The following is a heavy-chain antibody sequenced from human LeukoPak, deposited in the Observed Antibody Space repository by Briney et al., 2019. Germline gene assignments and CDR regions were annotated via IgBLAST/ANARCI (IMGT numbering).Heavy chain of an antibody. V-gene: IGHV3-9*01. D-gene: IGHD1-26*01. CDR1: GFPFDDYA. Sequence: PGRSLRLSCAASGFPFDDYAMHWVRQAPGKGLEWVSGISWNSGSLDYVDSVKGRFTISRDNAKNSLYLEMNGLRPEDTALYYCAKGTGRYWTFLDYWGQGAPVTVSS. CDR3: AKGTGRYWTFLDY. CDR2: ISWNSGSL. J-gene: IGHJ4*02.